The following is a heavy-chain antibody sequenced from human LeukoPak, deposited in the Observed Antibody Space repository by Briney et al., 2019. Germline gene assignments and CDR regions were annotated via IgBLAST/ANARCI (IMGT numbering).Heavy chain of an antibody. CDR1: GYTFTSYA. V-gene: IGHV1-18*01. J-gene: IGHJ5*02. CDR2: ISAYNGNT. D-gene: IGHD5-24*01. CDR3: ARVSRDGYNLNT. Sequence: ASVKVSCKASGYTFTSYAISWVRQAPGQGLEWMGWISAYNGNTNYAQKLQGRVTMTTDTSRSTAYMELRSLRSDDTAVYYCARVSRDGYNLNTWGQGTLVTVSS.